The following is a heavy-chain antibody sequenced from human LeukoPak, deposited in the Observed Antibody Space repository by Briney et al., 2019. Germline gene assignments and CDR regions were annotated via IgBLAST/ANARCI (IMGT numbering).Heavy chain of an antibody. CDR1: GYTFTDYY. D-gene: IGHD3-9*01. J-gene: IGHJ6*03. CDR2: INPNSGGT. CDR3: ARLRYFDWFNPYYYMDV. Sequence: ASVKVSCKASGYTFTDYYMHWVRQAPGQGLEWMGRINPNSGGTNYAQKFQGRVTMTRDTSISTAYMELSSLRSDDTAVYYCARLRYFDWFNPYYYMDVWGKGTTVTISS. V-gene: IGHV1-2*02.